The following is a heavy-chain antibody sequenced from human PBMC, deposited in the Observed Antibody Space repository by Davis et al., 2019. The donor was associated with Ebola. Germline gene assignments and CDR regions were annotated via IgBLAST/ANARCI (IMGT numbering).Heavy chain of an antibody. Sequence: SETLSLTCTVSGGSISGYYWSWIRQPPGKGLEWIGSIHYGGSTYYTPSLKSRVIISVDTSRKQFSLNLSSVTAADTAIYYCARLSSSVAGLYWGQGILVTVSS. CDR2: IHYGGST. J-gene: IGHJ4*02. V-gene: IGHV4-59*05. CDR3: ARLSSSVAGLY. D-gene: IGHD6-19*01. CDR1: GGSISGYY.